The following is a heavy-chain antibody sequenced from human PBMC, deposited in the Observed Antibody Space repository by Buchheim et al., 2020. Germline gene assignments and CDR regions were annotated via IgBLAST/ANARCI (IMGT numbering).Heavy chain of an antibody. J-gene: IGHJ5*02. D-gene: IGHD2-8*01. CDR1: GFTFSSYW. Sequence: EVQLVESGGGLVQPGGSLRLSCAASGFTFSSYWMHWVRQAPGKGLVWVSGISIDGSSTRYADSVKGRFTISRDNAKNKLYLQMNSLRVEDTAVYYCVKMAARAWFDPWGQGTL. CDR2: ISIDGSST. CDR3: VKMAARAWFDP. V-gene: IGHV3-74*01.